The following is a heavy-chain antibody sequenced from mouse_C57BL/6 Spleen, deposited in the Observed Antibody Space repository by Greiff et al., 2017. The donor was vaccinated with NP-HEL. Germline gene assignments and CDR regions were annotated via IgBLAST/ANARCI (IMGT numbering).Heavy chain of an antibody. CDR1: GYTFTDYE. J-gene: IGHJ3*01. Sequence: VQLQQSGAELVRPGASVTLSCKASGYTFTDYEMHWVKQTPVHGLEWIGAIDPETGGTAYNQKFKGKAILTADKSSSTAYMELRSLTSEDSAVYYCTRSRAYDYDRDWFAYWGQGTLVTVSA. V-gene: IGHV1-15*01. CDR2: IDPETGGT. D-gene: IGHD2-4*01. CDR3: TRSRAYDYDRDWFAY.